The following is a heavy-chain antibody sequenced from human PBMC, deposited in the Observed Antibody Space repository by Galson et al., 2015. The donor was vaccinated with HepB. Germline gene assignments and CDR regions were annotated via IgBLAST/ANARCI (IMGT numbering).Heavy chain of an antibody. CDR1: GYTFTGYY. V-gene: IGHV1-2*04. D-gene: IGHD2-2*01. Sequence: SVKVSFKASGYTFTGYYMHWVRQAPGQGLEWMGWINPNSGGTNYAQKFQGWVTMTRDTSISTAYMELSRLRSDDTAVYYCARDGGYCSSTSCYGYYYYGMDVWGQGTTVTVSS. J-gene: IGHJ6*02. CDR2: INPNSGGT. CDR3: ARDGGYCSSTSCYGYYYYGMDV.